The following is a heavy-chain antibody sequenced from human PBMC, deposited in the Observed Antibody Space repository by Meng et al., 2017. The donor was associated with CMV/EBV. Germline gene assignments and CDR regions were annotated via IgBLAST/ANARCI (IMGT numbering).Heavy chain of an antibody. CDR2: IIPIFGTA. CDR1: GGTFSSYA. Sequence: VQVVRCGAEVKKPGSSVKVSGKDSGGTFSSYAISWVRQATGQGLEWMVGIIPIFGTANYAQKFQGRVTITADESTSTAYMEPSSLRSEDTAVYYCARNQPSRGWSHEDYWGQGTLVTVSS. CDR3: ARNQPSRGWSHEDY. V-gene: IGHV1-69*12. J-gene: IGHJ4*02. D-gene: IGHD2-15*01.